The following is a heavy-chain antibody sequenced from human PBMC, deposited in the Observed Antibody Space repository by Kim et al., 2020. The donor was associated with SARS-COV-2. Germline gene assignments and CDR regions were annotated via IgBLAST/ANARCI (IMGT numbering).Heavy chain of an antibody. CDR1: VFTFSDYY. J-gene: IGHJ6*02. Sequence: GSLRLSCAASVFTFSDYYMSWIRQAPGKGLEWVSYISSSGSTIYCADSVKGRFTISRDNSKNSLYLQMNSLRAEDTAVYYCARGPLVHYGMDVWGQGTTVTVSS. V-gene: IGHV3-11*04. CDR3: ARGPLVHYGMDV. CDR2: ISSSGSTI.